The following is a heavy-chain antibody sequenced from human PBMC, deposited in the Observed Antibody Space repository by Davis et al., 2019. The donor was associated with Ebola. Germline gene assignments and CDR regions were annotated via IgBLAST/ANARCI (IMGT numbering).Heavy chain of an antibody. CDR3: TKSLDIVVVPAFDGMDV. CDR2: ISGSGGST. Sequence: GESLKISCAASGFTFSSYAMSWVRQAPGKGLEWVSAISGSGGSTYYADSVKGRFTISRDNSKNTLYLQMNSLRAEDTAVYYCTKSLDIVVVPAFDGMDVWGQGTTVTVSS. J-gene: IGHJ6*02. V-gene: IGHV3-23*01. CDR1: GFTFSSYA. D-gene: IGHD2-2*03.